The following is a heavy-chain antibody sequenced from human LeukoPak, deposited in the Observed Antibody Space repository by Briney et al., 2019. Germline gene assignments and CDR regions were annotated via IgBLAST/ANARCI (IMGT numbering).Heavy chain of an antibody. CDR2: IGTAGDT. Sequence: GGSLRLSCAASGFTFSSYDMHWVRQATGKGLEWVSAIGTAGDTYYPGSVKGRFTISRENAKNSLYLQMNSLRAGDTAVYYCARGSPIVGATTGFGYWGQGTLVTVSS. J-gene: IGHJ4*02. CDR3: ARGSPIVGATTGFGY. V-gene: IGHV3-13*01. D-gene: IGHD1-26*01. CDR1: GFTFSSYD.